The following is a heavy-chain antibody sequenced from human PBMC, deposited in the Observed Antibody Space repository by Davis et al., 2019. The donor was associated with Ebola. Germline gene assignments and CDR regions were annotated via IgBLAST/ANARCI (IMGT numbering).Heavy chain of an antibody. V-gene: IGHV4-34*01. CDR2: INHSGST. CDR3: AREYAGGGNWFDP. J-gene: IGHJ5*02. Sequence: PSETLSLTCAVYGGSFSGYYWSWIRQPPGKGLEWIGEINHSGSTNYNPSLKSRVTISVDTSKNQFSLKLSSVTAADTAVYYCAREYAGGGNWFDPWGQGTLVTVSS. CDR1: GGSFSGYY. D-gene: IGHD2-8*01.